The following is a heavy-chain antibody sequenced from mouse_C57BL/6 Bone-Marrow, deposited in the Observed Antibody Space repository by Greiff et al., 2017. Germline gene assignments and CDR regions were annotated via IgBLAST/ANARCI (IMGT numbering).Heavy chain of an antibody. CDR3: ARNWDFDY. V-gene: IGHV1-19*01. J-gene: IGHJ2*01. D-gene: IGHD4-1*01. CDR2: INPYNGGP. CDR1: GYTFTDSY. Sequence: EVQLQQSGPVLVKPGASVKMSCKASGYTFTDSYMNWVKQSHGKSLEWIGVINPYNGGPSYNQKFKGKATLTVDKSSSTAYMALNSLTSEDSAVYYCARNWDFDYWGQGTTLTVSS.